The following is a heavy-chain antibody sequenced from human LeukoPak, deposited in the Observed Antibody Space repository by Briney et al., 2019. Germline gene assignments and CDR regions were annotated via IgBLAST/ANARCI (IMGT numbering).Heavy chain of an antibody. CDR1: GLTFSSDS. D-gene: IGHD6-13*01. V-gene: IGHV3-23*01. CDR2: ISGSGGST. Sequence: GGSLRLSCVASGLTFSSDSMNWVRQAPGKGLEWVSAISGSGGSTYYADSVKGRFTISRDNSKNTLYLQMNSLRAEDTAVYYCAKDAAVASRIAAAGTTFDYWGQGTLVTVSS. J-gene: IGHJ4*02. CDR3: AKDAAVASRIAAAGTTFDY.